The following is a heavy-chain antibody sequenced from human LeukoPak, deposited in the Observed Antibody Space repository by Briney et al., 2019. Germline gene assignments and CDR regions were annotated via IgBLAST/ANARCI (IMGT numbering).Heavy chain of an antibody. V-gene: IGHV3-7*01. J-gene: IGHJ4*02. CDR1: GFTFNRYW. D-gene: IGHD2-8*01. CDR2: IKQDGSEK. CDR3: ATIYCSNGVCYYFDY. Sequence: GGSLRLSCAASGFTFNRYWMSWVRQAPGKGLEWVANIKQDGSEKYYVDSVKGRFTISKDNVQNSLYLVINSLRAEDTAIYYCATIYCSNGVCYYFDYWGQGTLVTVSS.